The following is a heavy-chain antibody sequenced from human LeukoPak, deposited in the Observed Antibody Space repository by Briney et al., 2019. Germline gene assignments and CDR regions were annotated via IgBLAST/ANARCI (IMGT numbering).Heavy chain of an antibody. D-gene: IGHD3-10*01. V-gene: IGHV3-23*01. Sequence: GGSLRLSGAASGFTVSSNYMSWVRQAPGKGVEWVSAISGSGGSTYYADSVKGRFTISRDNSENTLYLQMNSLRAEDTAVYYCAKGDYGSGSYFALDYFDYWGQGTLVTVSS. CDR2: ISGSGGST. CDR3: AKGDYGSGSYFALDYFDY. J-gene: IGHJ4*02. CDR1: GFTVSSNY.